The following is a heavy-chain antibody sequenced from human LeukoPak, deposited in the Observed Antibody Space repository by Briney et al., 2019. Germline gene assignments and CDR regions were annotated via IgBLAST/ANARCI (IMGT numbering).Heavy chain of an antibody. Sequence: GESLKISCEGSGYSFSNYWIGWVRQMPGKGLEWVGIINHGEYEKRYRESFKGLVTISVDKSIITAYLQWSSLKASDTAMYYCAIPPGYCGNDCSFDHWGQGTLVTVSS. V-gene: IGHV5-51*01. CDR2: INHGEYEK. CDR3: AIPPGYCGNDCSFDH. CDR1: GYSFSNYW. J-gene: IGHJ4*02. D-gene: IGHD2-21*02.